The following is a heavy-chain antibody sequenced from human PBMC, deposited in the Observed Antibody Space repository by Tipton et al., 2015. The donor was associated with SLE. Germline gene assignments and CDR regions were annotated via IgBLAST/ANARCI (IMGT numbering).Heavy chain of an antibody. CDR1: GGSISSGGYY. CDR3: ARERYCSGASCYAPDY. V-gene: IGHV4-61*08. D-gene: IGHD2-2*01. Sequence: TLSLTCTVSGGSISSGGYYWNWIRQPPGKGLEWIGYIFYSGSTNYNPSLKSRVTISVDTSKNQFSLKLKSVTAADSAVYYCARERYCSGASCYAPDYWGQGTLVTVSS. J-gene: IGHJ4*02. CDR2: IFYSGST.